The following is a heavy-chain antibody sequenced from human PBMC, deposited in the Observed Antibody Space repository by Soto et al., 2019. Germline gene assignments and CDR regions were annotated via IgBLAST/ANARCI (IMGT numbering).Heavy chain of an antibody. CDR3: ARDPLRGSSSWYVNWFDP. D-gene: IGHD6-13*01. CDR1: GFTFSSYG. Sequence: GGSLRLSCAASGFTFSSYGMHWVRQAPGKGLEWVAVIWYDGSNKYYADSVKGRFTISRDNSKNTLYLQMNSLRAEDTAVYYCARDPLRGSSSWYVNWFDPWGQGTLVTVSS. CDR2: IWYDGSNK. V-gene: IGHV3-33*01. J-gene: IGHJ5*02.